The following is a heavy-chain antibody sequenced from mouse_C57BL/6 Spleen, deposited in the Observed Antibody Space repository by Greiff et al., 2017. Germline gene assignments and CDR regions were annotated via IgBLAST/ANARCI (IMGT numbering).Heavy chain of an antibody. J-gene: IGHJ2*01. CDR3: TRSETWTNDFDY. Sequence: QVQLQQSGAELVRPGASVTLSCKASGYTFTDYEMHWVKQTPVHGLEWIGAIDPETGGTAYNQKFKGKAILTADKSSSTAYMERRSLTSEDSAVYYCTRSETWTNDFDYGGQGTTLTVSA. CDR1: GYTFTDYE. V-gene: IGHV1-15*01. CDR2: IDPETGGT.